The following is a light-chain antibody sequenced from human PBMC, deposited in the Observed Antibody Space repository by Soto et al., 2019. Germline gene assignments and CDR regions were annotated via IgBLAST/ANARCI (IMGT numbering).Light chain of an antibody. CDR3: QQRNSWPPGAT. J-gene: IGKJ5*01. V-gene: IGKV3-11*01. CDR2: GAS. CDR1: QSISNY. Sequence: EIVLTQSPATLSLSPGERATIACRASQSISNYLAWYQQKPGQAPRLLIDGASNRATGTPARFSGSGSGTDFTLTISSLETEDSAVYYCQQRNSWPPGATFGQGTRLEIK.